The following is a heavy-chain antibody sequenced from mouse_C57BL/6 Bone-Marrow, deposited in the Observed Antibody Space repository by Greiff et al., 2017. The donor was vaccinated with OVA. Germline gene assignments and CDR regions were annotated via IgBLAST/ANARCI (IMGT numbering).Heavy chain of an antibody. CDR1: GYTFTSYG. CDR2: IYPRSGNT. V-gene: IGHV1-81*01. CDR3: VRYYYGSGYGYFDV. Sequence: VQLQESGAELARPGASVKLSCKASGYTFTSYGIRWVKQRTGQGLEWIGEIYPRSGNTYYNEKFKGKATLTADKSSSTAYMELRSLTSEDSAVYSGVRYYYGSGYGYFDVWGTGTTVTVSS. J-gene: IGHJ1*03. D-gene: IGHD1-1*01.